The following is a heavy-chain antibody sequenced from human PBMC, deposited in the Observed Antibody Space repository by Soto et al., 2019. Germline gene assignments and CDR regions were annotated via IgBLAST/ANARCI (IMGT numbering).Heavy chain of an antibody. D-gene: IGHD1-20*01. CDR2: VYHTGNT. CDR1: GVSITNYY. Sequence: SETLSLTCSVSGVSITNYYWTWIRLPPGKGLEWIGYVYHTGNTFYNPSLKSRVTISLDTPKNQVSLSLRSVTAADTAVYYCAREQYNWKLWGQGTLVTAPQ. V-gene: IGHV4-59*01. CDR3: AREQYNWKL. J-gene: IGHJ4*02.